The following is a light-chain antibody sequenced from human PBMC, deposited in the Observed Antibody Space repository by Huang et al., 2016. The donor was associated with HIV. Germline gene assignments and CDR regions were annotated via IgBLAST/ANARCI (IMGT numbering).Light chain of an antibody. CDR1: QSVSNN. Sequence: EIEMTQSPATLSVSPGERATLSCRASQSVSNNLAWYQQIPGQAPRLLIYGASTRATGIPARFSGSGSRTEFTLTISSLQSEDFAVYYCQQYNNWPLTFGQGTKVEIK. CDR2: GAS. J-gene: IGKJ1*01. CDR3: QQYNNWPLT. V-gene: IGKV3-15*01.